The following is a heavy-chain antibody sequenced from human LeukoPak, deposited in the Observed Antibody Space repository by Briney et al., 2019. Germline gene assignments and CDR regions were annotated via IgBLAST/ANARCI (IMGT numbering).Heavy chain of an antibody. CDR2: IYPENSDT. Sequence: GESLKISCQGFGYSFPNYWIAWVRQVPGKGLEWMGIIYPENSDTRYSPSCEGQVTISADKSISTAYLQWSSLRASDTAMYYCARHRSSSTRTNFDSWGQGTLVTVSS. CDR1: GYSFPNYW. V-gene: IGHV5-51*01. CDR3: ARHRSSSTRTNFDS. J-gene: IGHJ4*02. D-gene: IGHD6-13*01.